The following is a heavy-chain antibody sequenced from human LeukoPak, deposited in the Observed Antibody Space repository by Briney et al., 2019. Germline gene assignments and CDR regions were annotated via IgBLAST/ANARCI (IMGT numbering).Heavy chain of an antibody. J-gene: IGHJ4*02. CDR1: GASIAGGSHY. D-gene: IGHD6-6*01. V-gene: IGHV4-61*02. CDR3: ARADGYSSSSSLNY. Sequence: SETLSLTCTVSGASIAGGSHYWSWFRQPAGMGLEWIGRIYTTGSTNYNPSLKSRVSMSIDTSKNQFSLRLTSVTAADTATYYCARADGYSSSSSLNYWGQGALVTVSS. CDR2: IYTTGST.